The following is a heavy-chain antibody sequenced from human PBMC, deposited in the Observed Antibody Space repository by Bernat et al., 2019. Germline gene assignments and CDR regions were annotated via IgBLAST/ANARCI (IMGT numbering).Heavy chain of an antibody. CDR3: AKNYYASGSYDY. J-gene: IGHJ4*02. CDR2: ISYDGSNK. D-gene: IGHD3-10*01. V-gene: IGHV3-30*18. CDR1: GFTFSTYG. Sequence: QVQLVESGGGVVQPGRSLRLSCAASGFTFSTYGMHWVRQAPGKGLEWVAVISYDGSNKYYADSVKGRFTISRDNSKNTLYLQMNSLRAEDTAVYYCAKNYYASGSYDYWGQGTLVAVSS.